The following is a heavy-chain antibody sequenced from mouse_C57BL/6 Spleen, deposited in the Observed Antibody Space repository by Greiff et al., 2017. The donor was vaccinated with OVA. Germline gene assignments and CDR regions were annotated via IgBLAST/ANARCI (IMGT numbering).Heavy chain of an antibody. Sequence: QSGPGLVKPSQSLSLTCSVTGYSITSGYYWNWIRQFPGNKLEWMGYISYDGSNNYNPSLKNRISITRDTSKNQFFLKLNSVTTEDTATYYCAREGRYYDYDVGFDYWGQGTTLTVSS. CDR2: ISYDGSN. J-gene: IGHJ2*01. CDR1: GYSITSGYY. CDR3: AREGRYYDYDVGFDY. D-gene: IGHD2-4*01. V-gene: IGHV3-6*01.